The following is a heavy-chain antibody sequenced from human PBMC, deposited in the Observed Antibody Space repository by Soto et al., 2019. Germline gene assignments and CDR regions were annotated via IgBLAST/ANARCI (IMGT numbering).Heavy chain of an antibody. CDR3: AASPPRRDYSIAY. D-gene: IGHD4-4*01. J-gene: IGHJ4*02. CDR2: IVVGSGNT. Sequence: GASVKVSCKSSGFTFTSSAVQWVRQARGQRLEWIGWIVVGSGNTNYAQKFQERVTITRDMSTSTAYMELSSLRSEDTAVYYCAASPPRRDYSIAYWGQGTLVTVSS. V-gene: IGHV1-58*01. CDR1: GFTFTSSA.